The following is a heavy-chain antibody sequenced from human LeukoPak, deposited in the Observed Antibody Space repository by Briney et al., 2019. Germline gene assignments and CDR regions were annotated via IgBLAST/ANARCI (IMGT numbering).Heavy chain of an antibody. CDR1: GFTFSSYW. D-gene: IGHD2-2*01. Sequence: PGGSLRLSCAASGFTFSSYWMSWVRQAPGKGLEWVANIKQDGSEKYYVDSVKGRFTISRDNAKNSVYLQMNSLRAEDTAVYYCARDQWYIVVLPAAFNFDYWGQGTLVTVSS. CDR3: ARDQWYIVVLPAAFNFDY. V-gene: IGHV3-7*01. CDR2: IKQDGSEK. J-gene: IGHJ4*02.